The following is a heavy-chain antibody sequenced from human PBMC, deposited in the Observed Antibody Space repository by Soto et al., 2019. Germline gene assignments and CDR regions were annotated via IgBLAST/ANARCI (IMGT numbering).Heavy chain of an antibody. V-gene: IGHV3-33*08. D-gene: IGHD6-6*01. CDR3: ARGASIAARRYYSYYMDV. CDR2: ISYDGSNK. J-gene: IGHJ6*03. Sequence: PGVPLRLSLAASECTFVSFGSRWVRQAQGKGLEWVAVISYDGSNKYYADSVKGRFTISRDNSKNTLYLQMNSLRAEDTAVYYCARGASIAARRYYSYYMDVWGKGTTVTVSS. CDR1: ECTFVSFG.